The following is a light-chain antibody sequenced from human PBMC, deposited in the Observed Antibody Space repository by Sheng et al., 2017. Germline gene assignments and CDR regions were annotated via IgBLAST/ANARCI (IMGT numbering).Light chain of an antibody. CDR1: QSISSY. V-gene: IGKV1-12*01. J-gene: IGKJ1*01. CDR3: QQANGFPRT. Sequence: DIQMTQSPSSLSASVGDRVTITCRASQSISSYLNWYQQKPGKAPKLLIYSASTLQRGVPSRFSGSGSGTDFTLTISSLQPDDFATYFCQQANGFPRTFGQGTKVEIK. CDR2: SAS.